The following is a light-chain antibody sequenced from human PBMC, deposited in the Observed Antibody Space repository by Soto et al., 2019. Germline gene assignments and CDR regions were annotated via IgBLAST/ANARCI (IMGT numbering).Light chain of an antibody. J-gene: IGKJ1*01. Sequence: EIVLTQSPGTLSLSPGERATLSCRASQSVSSSFLAWYQHKPGQAPRLLIYGASSRATGIPDRFSGSGSGTDFTLTISRLEPEDFAVYYCPQYDSSPWTFGQGTKVEIK. V-gene: IGKV3-20*01. CDR3: PQYDSSPWT. CDR2: GAS. CDR1: QSVSSSF.